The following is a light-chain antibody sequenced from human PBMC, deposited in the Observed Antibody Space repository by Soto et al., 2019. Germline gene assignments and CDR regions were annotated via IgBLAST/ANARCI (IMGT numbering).Light chain of an antibody. CDR2: LEGSGSY. J-gene: IGLJ1*01. Sequence: QLVLTQSSSASASLGSSVKLTCTLSSGHSSYIIAWHQQQPGKAPRYLMKLEGSGSYNKGSGVPDRFSGSSSGADRYLTISNLQSEDEADYYCETWDSITYVFGTGTKVTGL. CDR3: ETWDSITYV. V-gene: IGLV4-60*03. CDR1: SGHSSYI.